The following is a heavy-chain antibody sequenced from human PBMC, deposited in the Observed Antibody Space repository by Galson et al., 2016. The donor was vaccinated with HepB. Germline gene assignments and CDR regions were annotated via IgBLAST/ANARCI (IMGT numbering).Heavy chain of an antibody. Sequence: SVKVSCKASGGTFTSYGVDWVRQAPGQGLEWMGQIIRVFGTTNYAQKFQGRLTITADASTTTTYVELSSLRSDDTTIYYCATHSGSYTPLHFDSWGRGTLVTVSS. CDR1: GGTFTSYG. CDR2: IIRVFGTT. V-gene: IGHV1-69*13. CDR3: ATHSGSYTPLHFDS. D-gene: IGHD1-26*01. J-gene: IGHJ4*02.